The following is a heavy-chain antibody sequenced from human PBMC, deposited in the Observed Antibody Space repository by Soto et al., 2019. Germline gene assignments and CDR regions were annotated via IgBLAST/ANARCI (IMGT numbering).Heavy chain of an antibody. CDR2: ISSSSSYI. J-gene: IGHJ4*02. V-gene: IGHV3-21*01. D-gene: IGHD2-15*01. CDR1: GFTFSSYS. CDR3: AREGGVGYCSGGSCTFDY. Sequence: EVQLVESGGGLVKPGGSLRLSCAASGFTFSSYSMNWVRQAPGKGLEWVSSISSSSSYIYYADSVKGRFTISRDNAKNSLYLQMNSLRAEDTAVYYCAREGGVGYCSGGSCTFDYWGQGTLVTVSS.